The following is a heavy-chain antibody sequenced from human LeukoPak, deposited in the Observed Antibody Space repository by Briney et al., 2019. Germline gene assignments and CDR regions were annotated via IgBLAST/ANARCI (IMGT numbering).Heavy chain of an antibody. CDR1: GFTFSSYS. J-gene: IGHJ3*02. Sequence: PGGSLRLSCAASGFTFSSYSMNWVRQAPGKGLEWVSSSSSSSSYIYYADSVKGRFTISRDNAKNSLYLQMNSLRAEDTAVYYCARVDDSSDAFDIWGQGTMVTVSS. V-gene: IGHV3-21*01. CDR2: SSSSSSYI. CDR3: ARVDDSSDAFDI. D-gene: IGHD3-22*01.